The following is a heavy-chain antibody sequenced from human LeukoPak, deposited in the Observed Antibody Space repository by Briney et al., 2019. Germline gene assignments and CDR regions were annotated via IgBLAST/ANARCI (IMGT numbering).Heavy chain of an antibody. CDR1: GFPFTNYA. V-gene: IGHV3-23*01. J-gene: IGHJ4*02. CDR2: IIASGGST. Sequence: PGGSLRLSCAASGFPFTNYAMNWVRQAPGMGLEWVSSIIASGGSTYYADSVKGRFTISRDYSKNTLYLQMNSLRAEDTAVYYCAKDLFSMVVVGAFEYWGPGTLVTVSS. D-gene: IGHD3-22*01. CDR3: AKDLFSMVVVGAFEY.